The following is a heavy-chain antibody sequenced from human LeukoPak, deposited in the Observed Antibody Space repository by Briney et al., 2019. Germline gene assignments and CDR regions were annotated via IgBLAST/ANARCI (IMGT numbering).Heavy chain of an antibody. J-gene: IGHJ3*02. Sequence: PVKVSCKASGGTFSSYAISWVRQAPGQGLEWMGGIIPIFGTANYAQKFQSRVTITADESTSTAYMELSSLRSEDTAAYYCARDTTTPPHAFDIWGQGTMVTVSS. CDR3: ARDTTTPPHAFDI. CDR1: GGTFSSYA. D-gene: IGHD1-1*01. V-gene: IGHV1-69*13. CDR2: IIPIFGTA.